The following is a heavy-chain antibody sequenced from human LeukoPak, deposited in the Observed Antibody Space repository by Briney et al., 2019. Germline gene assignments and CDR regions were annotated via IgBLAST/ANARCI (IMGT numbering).Heavy chain of an antibody. Sequence: GGSLRLSCAASGFTFSSYAMSWVRQAPGKGLEWVSAISGSGGSTYYADSVKGRFTISRDNSKNTLYLQMNSLRAEDTAVYYCAKGSTVTTFYYYGMDVWGQGTTVTVSS. J-gene: IGHJ6*02. V-gene: IGHV3-23*01. D-gene: IGHD4-11*01. CDR2: ISGSGGST. CDR3: AKGSTVTTFYYYGMDV. CDR1: GFTFSSYA.